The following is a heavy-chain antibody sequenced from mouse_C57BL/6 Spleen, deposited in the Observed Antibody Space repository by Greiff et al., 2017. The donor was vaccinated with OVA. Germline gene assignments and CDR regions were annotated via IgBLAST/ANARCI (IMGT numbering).Heavy chain of an antibody. CDR2: IYPGSGST. CDR3: AREGDYDYDDGGRHYAMDY. CDR1: GYTFTSYW. V-gene: IGHV1-55*01. D-gene: IGHD2-4*01. Sequence: VQLQQPGAELVKPGASVKMSCKASGYTFTSYWITWVKQRPGQGLEWIGDIYPGSGSTNYNEKFKSKATLTVDTSSSTAYMQLSSLTSEDSAVYYCAREGDYDYDDGGRHYAMDYWGQGTSVTVSS. J-gene: IGHJ4*01.